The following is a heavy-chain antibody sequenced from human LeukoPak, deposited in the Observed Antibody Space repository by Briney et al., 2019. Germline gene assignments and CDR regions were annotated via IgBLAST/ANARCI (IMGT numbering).Heavy chain of an antibody. CDR3: ARHFSSSSVYYGMDV. CDR1: GSTFSSYA. CDR2: ISGSGGST. Sequence: GGSLRLSCAASGSTFSSYAMSWVRQAPGKGLEWVSAISGSGGSTYYADSVKGRFTISRDNSKNTLYLQMNSLRAEDTAVYYCARHFSSSSVYYGMDVWGQGTTVTVSS. V-gene: IGHV3-23*01. D-gene: IGHD6-6*01. J-gene: IGHJ6*02.